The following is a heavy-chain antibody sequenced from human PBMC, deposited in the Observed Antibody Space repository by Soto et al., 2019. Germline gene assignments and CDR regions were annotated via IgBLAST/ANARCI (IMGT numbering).Heavy chain of an antibody. CDR2: ISRSSSYI. CDR1: GFTFSSDN. Sequence: GGSLRLSCAASGFTFSSDNMNWVRQAPGRGLEWVSSISRSSSYIYYADSVKGRFTISRDNAKNSLYLQMNSLRAEDTAVYYCARDVGPRAFDSWGRGTMVTVSS. V-gene: IGHV3-21*01. CDR3: ARDVGPRAFDS. J-gene: IGHJ3*02.